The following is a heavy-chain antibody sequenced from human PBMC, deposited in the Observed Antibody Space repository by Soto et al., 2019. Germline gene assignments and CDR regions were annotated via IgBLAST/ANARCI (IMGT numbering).Heavy chain of an antibody. Sequence: QVHLQQSGPGLVKPSETLSLTCTVSSGPSSSHNWGWIRQSPGRGLEWIGYVYNTGGTSYNPSLKSRVTISADTSANHISLTLSSVTAADTSIYYCVRQGIGNLHCLVDVWGQGTTVCVSS. V-gene: IGHV4-59*08. D-gene: IGHD1-1*01. CDR1: SGPSSSHN. CDR3: VRQGIGNLHCLVDV. CDR2: VYNTGGT. J-gene: IGHJ6*02.